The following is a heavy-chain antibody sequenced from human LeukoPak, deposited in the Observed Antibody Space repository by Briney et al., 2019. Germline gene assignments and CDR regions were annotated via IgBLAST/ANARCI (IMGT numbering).Heavy chain of an antibody. D-gene: IGHD6-13*01. CDR3: ATSSLYSNSWYFDY. CDR2: IYYSGST. V-gene: IGHV4-30-4*08. J-gene: IGHJ4*02. CDR1: GGSISSGNYY. Sequence: SETLSLTCTVSGGSISSGNYYWSWIRQPPGTGLEWIGYIYYSGSTYYNPSLKSRVTISVDTSKNQFSLKLSSVTAADTAVYYCATSSLYSNSWYFDYWGQGTLVTVSS.